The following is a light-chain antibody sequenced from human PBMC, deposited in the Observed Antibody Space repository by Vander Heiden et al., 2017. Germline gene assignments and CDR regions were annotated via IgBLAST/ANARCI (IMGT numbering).Light chain of an antibody. V-gene: IGKV1-39*01. CDR2: AAS. CDR3: QQSYSTPAT. Sequence: DIQMTQSPSSLSASVGDRVTITCRASQSISSYLNWYQQKPGKAPKLLIHAASSLQSGVPSRFSGSGSGTDFTLTISSLQPEDFATYYCQQSYSTPATFGPGTKVDIK. J-gene: IGKJ3*01. CDR1: QSISSY.